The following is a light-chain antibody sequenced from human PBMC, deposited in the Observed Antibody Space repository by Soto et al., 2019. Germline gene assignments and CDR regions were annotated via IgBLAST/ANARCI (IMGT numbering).Light chain of an antibody. CDR3: QAYDYSLTASV. CDR2: GNR. J-gene: IGLJ3*02. CDR1: SSNLAAGYD. Sequence: QSVLTQPPSVSGAPGQRVTISCTGNSSNLAAGYDVHWYQQLPGAAPKLVIFGNRNRPSGVPERFSGSKSGTSASLAITGLQAEDEADYYCQAYDYSLTASVFCGGTKLTVL. V-gene: IGLV1-40*01.